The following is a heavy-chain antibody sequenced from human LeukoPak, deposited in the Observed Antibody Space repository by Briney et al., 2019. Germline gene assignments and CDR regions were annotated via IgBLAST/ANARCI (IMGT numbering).Heavy chain of an antibody. CDR2: ISGSGGST. V-gene: IGHV3-23*01. D-gene: IGHD6-13*01. J-gene: IGHJ4*02. Sequence: GGSLRLSCAASGFTFSSYAMSWVRQAPGKGLEWVSAISGSGGSTYYADSVKGRFTISRDNAKNSLYLQMNSLRAEDTAVYYCAVVDSSSWYEVYWGQGTLVTVSS. CDR3: AVVDSSSWYEVY. CDR1: GFTFSSYA.